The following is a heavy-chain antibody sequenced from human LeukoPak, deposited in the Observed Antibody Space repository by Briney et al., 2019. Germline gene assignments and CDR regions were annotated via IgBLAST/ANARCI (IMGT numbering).Heavy chain of an antibody. CDR3: ARTGQFDP. CDR2: IGVATGTT. CDR1: GFTFSSYW. D-gene: IGHD1-14*01. V-gene: IGHV3-23*01. J-gene: IGHJ5*02. Sequence: PGGSLRLSCAASGFTFSSYWMSWVRQAPGRGLEWVSTIGVATGTTYYGDSVKGRFTISRDNSKNTLFLQMNSLRAEDTALYYCARTGQFDPWGQGTLVTVSS.